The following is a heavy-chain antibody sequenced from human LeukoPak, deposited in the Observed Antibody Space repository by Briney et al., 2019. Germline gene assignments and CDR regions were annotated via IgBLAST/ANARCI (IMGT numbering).Heavy chain of an antibody. J-gene: IGHJ4*02. CDR2: ISANNGKT. CDR1: GYTFDMNG. V-gene: IGHV1-18*01. CDR3: ARFEVPIVGDPFDY. Sequence: ASVRVSCKSSGYTFDMNGFCWVRQAPGHGLGWMGLISANNGKTDIAQKFQGRVTLTTDTSTTTAYMESTGLRPDDTAVYYCARFEVPIVGDPFDYWGQGALVTVSS. D-gene: IGHD1-26*01.